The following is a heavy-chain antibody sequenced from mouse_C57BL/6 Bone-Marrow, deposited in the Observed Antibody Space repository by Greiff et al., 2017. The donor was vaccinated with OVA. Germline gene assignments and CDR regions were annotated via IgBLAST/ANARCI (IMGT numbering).Heavy chain of an antibody. CDR2: ISNGGGST. D-gene: IGHD1-1*01. V-gene: IGHV5-12*01. CDR3: ARQGYYGSSRNYFDY. CDR1: GFTFSDYY. Sequence: EVKVVESGGGLVQPGGSLKLSCAASGFTFSDYYMYWVRQTPEKRLEWVAYISNGGGSTYYPDTVKGRFTISRDNAKNTLYLQMSRLKSEDTAMYYCARQGYYGSSRNYFDYWGQGTTLTVSS. J-gene: IGHJ2*01.